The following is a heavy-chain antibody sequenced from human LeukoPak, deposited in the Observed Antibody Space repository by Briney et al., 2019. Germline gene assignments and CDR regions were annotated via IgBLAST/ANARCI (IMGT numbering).Heavy chain of an antibody. CDR3: TSTRYFDWSPLDYFDY. CDR1: GFTFGDYA. D-gene: IGHD3-9*01. CDR2: IRSKAYGGTT. V-gene: IGHV3-49*03. J-gene: IGHJ4*02. Sequence: PGGSLRLSCTASGFTFGDYAMSWFRQAPGKGLEWVGFIRSKAYGGTTEYAASVKGRFTISRDDSKSIAYLQMNSLKTEDTAVYYCTSTRYFDWSPLDYFDYWGQGTLVTVSS.